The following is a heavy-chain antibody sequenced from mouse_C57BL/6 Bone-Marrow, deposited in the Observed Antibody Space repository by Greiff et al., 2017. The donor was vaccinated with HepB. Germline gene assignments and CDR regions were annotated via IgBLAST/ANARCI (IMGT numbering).Heavy chain of an antibody. D-gene: IGHD1-1*01. V-gene: IGHV1-59*01. CDR1: GYTFTSYW. CDR2: IDPSDSYT. Sequence: QVQLQQPGAELVRPGTSVKLSCKASGYTFTSYWMHWVKQRPGQGLEWIGVIDPSDSYTNYNQKFKGKATLTVDTSSSTAYMQLSSLTSEDSAVYYCARSGTTVVATWDFDYWGQGTTLTVSS. J-gene: IGHJ2*01. CDR3: ARSGTTVVATWDFDY.